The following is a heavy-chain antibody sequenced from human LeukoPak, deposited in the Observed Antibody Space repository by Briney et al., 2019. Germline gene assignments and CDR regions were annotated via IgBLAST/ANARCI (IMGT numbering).Heavy chain of an antibody. D-gene: IGHD5-24*01. CDR2: IYYSGST. CDR3: ARGAGAGYNLQPFDY. V-gene: IGHV4-59*08. CDR1: AGSISNYH. Sequence: SETLSLTCTVAAGSISNYHWSWIRQPPGKGLEWIGYIYYSGSTKYNPSLKSRVSISVDTSKNQFSLKLSSVTAADTAVYYCARGAGAGYNLQPFDYWGQGTLVTVSS. J-gene: IGHJ4*02.